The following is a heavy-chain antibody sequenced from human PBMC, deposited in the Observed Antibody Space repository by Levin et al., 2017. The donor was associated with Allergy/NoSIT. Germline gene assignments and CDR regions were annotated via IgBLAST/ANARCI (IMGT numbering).Heavy chain of an antibody. Sequence: QTGGSLRLSCAASGFMFSNYEMNWVRQAPGKGLEWLAFISTSGTTTHYADSVKGRFTISRDNAMNSLSLQMNSLRGEDTAVYHCTRGRYGFGYDSDYWGQGTLVTVSS. CDR1: GFMFSNYE. CDR3: TRGRYGFGYDSDY. D-gene: IGHD5-18*01. CDR2: ISTSGTTT. V-gene: IGHV3-48*03. J-gene: IGHJ4*02.